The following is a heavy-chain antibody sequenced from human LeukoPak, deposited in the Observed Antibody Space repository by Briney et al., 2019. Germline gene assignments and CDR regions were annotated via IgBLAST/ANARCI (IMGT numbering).Heavy chain of an antibody. D-gene: IGHD6-6*01. V-gene: IGHV4-34*01. J-gene: IGHJ3*02. CDR2: SNDSGGT. Sequence: SETLSLTCAVYGGTFSGYYWSWIRQPPGKRLEWVGESNDSGGTNYNPSLKSRVTISVDTSKNQFSLKLSSVTAADTAVYYCARVRGSSSGYAFDIWGQGTMVTVSS. CDR1: GGTFSGYY. CDR3: ARVRGSSSGYAFDI.